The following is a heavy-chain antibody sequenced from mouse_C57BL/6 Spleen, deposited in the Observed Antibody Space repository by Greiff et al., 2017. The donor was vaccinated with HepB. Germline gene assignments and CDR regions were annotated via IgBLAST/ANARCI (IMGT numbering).Heavy chain of an antibody. CDR3: ARVESNFDY. CDR1: GYTFTSYW. Sequence: QVHVKQSGAELVKPGASVKMSCKASGYTFTSYWITWVKQRPGQGLEWIGDIYPGSGSTNYNEKFKSKATLTVDTSSSTAYMQLSSLTSEDSAVYYCARVESNFDYWGQGTTLTVSS. J-gene: IGHJ2*01. V-gene: IGHV1-55*01. CDR2: IYPGSGST. D-gene: IGHD1-1*01.